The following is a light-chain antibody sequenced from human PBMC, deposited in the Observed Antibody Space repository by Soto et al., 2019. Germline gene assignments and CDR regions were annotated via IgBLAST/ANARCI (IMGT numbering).Light chain of an antibody. Sequence: EIVLTQSPGTLSLSPGERATLSCRASQSVSSTYLAWYQQKPGQAPRLLIYGAPSRATGIPDRFSGSGSGADFTLTISRLAPEDFAVYYCQQFGTSPFTFGPGTNVDIK. J-gene: IGKJ3*01. CDR1: QSVSSTY. V-gene: IGKV3-20*01. CDR3: QQFGTSPFT. CDR2: GAP.